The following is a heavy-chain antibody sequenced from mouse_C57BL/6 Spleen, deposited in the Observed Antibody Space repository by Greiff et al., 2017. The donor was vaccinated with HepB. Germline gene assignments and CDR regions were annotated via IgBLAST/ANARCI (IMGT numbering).Heavy chain of an antibody. D-gene: IGHD2-2*01. CDR3: AKYGYDGGGYFDV. V-gene: IGHV1-69*01. CDR1: GYTFTSYW. J-gene: IGHJ1*03. Sequence: QVQLQQPGAELVMPGASVKLSCKASGYTFTSYWMHWVKQRPGQGLEWIGEIDPSDSYTNYNQKFKGKSTLTVDKSSSTAYMKLSSLTSEDSAVYYCAKYGYDGGGYFDVWGTGTTVTVSS. CDR2: IDPSDSYT.